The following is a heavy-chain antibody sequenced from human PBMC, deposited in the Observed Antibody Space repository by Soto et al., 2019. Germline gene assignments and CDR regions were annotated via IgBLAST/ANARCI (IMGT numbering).Heavy chain of an antibody. Sequence: GGSLRLSCAASGFTFSSYAMSWVRQAPGKGLEWVSAISGSGGSTYYADSVKGRFTISRDNSKNTLYLQMNSLRAEDTAVYYCAKILIYDFWSSSLVYWCQGRLVTVFS. D-gene: IGHD3-3*01. V-gene: IGHV3-23*01. CDR2: ISGSGGST. J-gene: IGHJ4*02. CDR1: GFTFSSYA. CDR3: AKILIYDFWSSSLVY.